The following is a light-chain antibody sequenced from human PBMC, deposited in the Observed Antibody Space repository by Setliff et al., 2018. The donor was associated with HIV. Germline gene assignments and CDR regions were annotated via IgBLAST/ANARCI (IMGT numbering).Light chain of an antibody. V-gene: IGLV2-23*01. CDR2: QAT. Sequence: QSVLTQPASVSGSPGQSITISCTGSSSYIGRDNLVSWYQQHPGKAPKLMIYQATKRPSGVSNRFSGSKSGNTASLTISGLQAEDEADYYCCSNTGSNTYVFGTGTKVTV. J-gene: IGLJ1*01. CDR3: CSNTGSNTYV. CDR1: SSYIGRDNL.